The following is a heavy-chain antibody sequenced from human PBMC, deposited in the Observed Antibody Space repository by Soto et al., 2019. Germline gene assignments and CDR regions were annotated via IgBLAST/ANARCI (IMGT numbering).Heavy chain of an antibody. CDR3: ARGAGYYYDSSGYYAIPSNAFDI. V-gene: IGHV5-51*01. Sequence: EVQLVQSGAEVKKPGESLKISCKGSGYSFTSYWIGWVRQMPGKGLEWMGIIYPGDSDTRYSPSFQGQVTISADKSISTAYLQWSSLKASDTAMYYCARGAGYYYDSSGYYAIPSNAFDIWGQGTMVTVSS. D-gene: IGHD3-22*01. J-gene: IGHJ3*02. CDR2: IYPGDSDT. CDR1: GYSFTSYW.